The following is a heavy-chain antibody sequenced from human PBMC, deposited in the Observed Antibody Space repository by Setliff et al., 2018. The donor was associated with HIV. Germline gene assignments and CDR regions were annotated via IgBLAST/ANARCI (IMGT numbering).Heavy chain of an antibody. CDR3: ARDRRAGVYYYTDV. J-gene: IGHJ6*03. CDR1: GYIFTGYY. Sequence: GASVKVSCKASGYIFTGYYVHWVRRAPGQGFEWMGWINPDNGHTQYGQKFQGRLTSTRDTSIRTAYMELSRLTFDDTAMYYCARDRRAGVYYYTDVWGTGTTVTVSS. D-gene: IGHD7-27*01. CDR2: INPDNGHT. V-gene: IGHV1-2*02.